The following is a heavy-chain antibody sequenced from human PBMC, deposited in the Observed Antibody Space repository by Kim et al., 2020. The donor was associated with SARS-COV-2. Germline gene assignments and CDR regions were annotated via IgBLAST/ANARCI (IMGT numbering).Heavy chain of an antibody. Sequence: SETLSLTCTVSGGSISSYYWSWIRQPPGKGLEWIGYIYYSGSTNYNPSLKSRVTISVDTSKNQFSLKLSSVTAADTAVYYCARDRGYSSSWYYYGMDVWG. J-gene: IGHJ6*01. V-gene: IGHV4-59*13. CDR1: GGSISSYY. CDR3: ARDRGYSSSWYYYGMDV. D-gene: IGHD6-13*01. CDR2: IYYSGST.